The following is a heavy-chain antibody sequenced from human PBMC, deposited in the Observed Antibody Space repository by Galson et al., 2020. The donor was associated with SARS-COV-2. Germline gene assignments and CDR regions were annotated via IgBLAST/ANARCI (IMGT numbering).Heavy chain of an antibody. Sequence: GGSLRLSCEASGFGFSYYWMSWVRQAPGRGLEWVANIKHDGSEKYYVDSVKGRFTISRDNPKNSLYLQMNNLRVEDTAVYHCARVDCSGGSCYPGNYWGHGTLVTVSS. J-gene: IGHJ4*01. CDR3: ARVDCSGGSCYPGNY. CDR1: GFGFSYYW. D-gene: IGHD2-15*01. CDR2: IKHDGSEK. V-gene: IGHV3-7*03.